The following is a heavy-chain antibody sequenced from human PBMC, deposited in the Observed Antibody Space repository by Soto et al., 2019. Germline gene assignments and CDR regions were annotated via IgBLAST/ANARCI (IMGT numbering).Heavy chain of an antibody. CDR2: MNPNTGNT. J-gene: IGHJ4*01. V-gene: IGHV1-8*01. D-gene: IGHD5-18*01. Sequence: RVSCRSSGYTFTDYYINWVRQAPGQGLEWMGWMNPNTGNTRYAHHFQGRLVMTRDTSISTAFMELSSLRSEDTALYYCERGKLVTLTDFWGDGTLVAVYS. CDR3: ERGKLVTLTDF. CDR1: GYTFTDYY.